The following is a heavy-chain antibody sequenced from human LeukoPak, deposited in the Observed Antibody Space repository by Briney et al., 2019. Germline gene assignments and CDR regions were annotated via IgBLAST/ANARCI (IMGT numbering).Heavy chain of an antibody. J-gene: IGHJ4*02. Sequence: ASVKVSCKASGYTFTGYYMHWVRQAPGQGLEWMGWINPNSGGTNYAQKFQGRVTMTRDTSISTAYMELSRLRSDDTAVYYCALITIFGVVTFDYWGQGTLVTVSS. V-gene: IGHV1-2*02. CDR1: GYTFTGYY. CDR2: INPNSGGT. CDR3: ALITIFGVVTFDY. D-gene: IGHD3-3*01.